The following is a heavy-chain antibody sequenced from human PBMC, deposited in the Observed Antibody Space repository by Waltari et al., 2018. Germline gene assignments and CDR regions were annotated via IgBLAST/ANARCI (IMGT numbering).Heavy chain of an antibody. CDR3: ARDDCSSTSCYGSYFDY. Sequence: QVQLVQSGAEVKKPGSSVKVSCKASGGTFSSYAISWVRQAPGQGLEWMGRISPIPGIANEARKLQGRVTITADKSTSTAYMELSSLRSEDTAVYYCARDDCSSTSCYGSYFDYWGQGTLVTVSS. J-gene: IGHJ4*02. V-gene: IGHV1-69*04. CDR1: GGTFSSYA. D-gene: IGHD2-2*01. CDR2: ISPIPGIA.